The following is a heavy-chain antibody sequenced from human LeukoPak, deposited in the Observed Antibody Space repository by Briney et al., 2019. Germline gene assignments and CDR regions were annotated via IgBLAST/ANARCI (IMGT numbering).Heavy chain of an antibody. D-gene: IGHD3-10*01. J-gene: IGHJ4*02. CDR3: AKGAMVRGVLDY. CDR1: GFTFSSYA. CDR2: ISGSGGST. V-gene: IGHV3-23*01. Sequence: GGSLRLSCAASGFTFSSYAMSWVRQAPGKGLEWVSAISGSGGSTYYADPVKGRFTISRDNSKNTLFLQMNSLRAEDTAVYYCAKGAMVRGVLDYWGQGTLVTVSS.